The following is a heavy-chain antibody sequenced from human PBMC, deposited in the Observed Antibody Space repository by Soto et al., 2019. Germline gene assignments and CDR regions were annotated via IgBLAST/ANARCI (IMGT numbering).Heavy chain of an antibody. V-gene: IGHV1-69*13. CDR3: ASEPSDSSGYYYHLFDY. Sequence: GASVKVSCKASGGTFSSYAISWVRQAPGQGLEWMGGIIPIFGTANYAQKFQGRVTITADESTSTAYMELSSLRSEDTAVYYCASEPSDSSGYYYHLFDYWGQGTLVTVSS. CDR1: GGTFSSYA. CDR2: IIPIFGTA. J-gene: IGHJ4*02. D-gene: IGHD3-22*01.